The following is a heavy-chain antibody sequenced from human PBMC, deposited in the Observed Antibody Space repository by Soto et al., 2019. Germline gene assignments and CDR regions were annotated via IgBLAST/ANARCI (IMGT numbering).Heavy chain of an antibody. CDR2: IYYSGST. V-gene: IGHV4-59*01. CDR3: ARVGGVAARTFDY. CDR1: GGSINYFY. Sequence: SETLSLTCTVSGGSINYFYWSWIRQPPGKGLEWIGYIYYSGSTDYNPSLKGRVTISVDTSKDQFSLKLRSVTAADTAVYYCARVGGVAARTFDYWGQGTLVTVSS. D-gene: IGHD6-6*01. J-gene: IGHJ4*02.